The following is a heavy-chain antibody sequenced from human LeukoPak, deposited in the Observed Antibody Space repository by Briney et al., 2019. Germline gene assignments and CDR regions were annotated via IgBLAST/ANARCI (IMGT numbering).Heavy chain of an antibody. CDR2: IIPIFDTA. D-gene: IGHD6-6*01. J-gene: IGHJ6*03. V-gene: IGHV1-69*06. Sequence: SVKVSCKASGDTFKNYTLSWVRQAPGQGLEWVGEIIPIFDTANYAQKFQGRVTITVDKSTSTAYMELSSLRPEDTAVYFCARDWGVGGRPGYMDVWGKGTTVTVSS. CDR1: GDTFKNYT. CDR3: ARDWGVGGRPGYMDV.